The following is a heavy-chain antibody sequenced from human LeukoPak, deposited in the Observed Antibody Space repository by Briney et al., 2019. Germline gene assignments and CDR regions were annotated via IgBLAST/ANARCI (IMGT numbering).Heavy chain of an antibody. V-gene: IGHV3-23*01. J-gene: IGHJ4*02. Sequence: PGGSLRLSCAASGFTFSTYVMTWVRQAPGKGLEWVSALSGSGGSTFYADSVKGRFTISRGNSNSTLYLQMNSLRAEDTAVYYCAKGRTPDYWGQGTLVTVSS. CDR2: LSGSGGST. D-gene: IGHD2-15*01. CDR3: AKGRTPDY. CDR1: GFTFSTYV.